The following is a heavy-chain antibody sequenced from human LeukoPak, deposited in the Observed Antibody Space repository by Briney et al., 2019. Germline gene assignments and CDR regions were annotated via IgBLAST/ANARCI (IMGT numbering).Heavy chain of an antibody. CDR2: IRSKAYGGTT. Sequence: SGRSLRLSCTASGFTFGDYAMSWVRQAPGKGLEWIGFIRSKAYGGTTEYAASVKGRFTISRDDSKSIAYLQMNSLKTEDTAVYYCTRESYDFWNGYYPDDAFDIWGQGTMVTVSS. J-gene: IGHJ3*02. CDR1: GFTFGDYA. D-gene: IGHD3-3*01. CDR3: TRESYDFWNGYYPDDAFDI. V-gene: IGHV3-49*04.